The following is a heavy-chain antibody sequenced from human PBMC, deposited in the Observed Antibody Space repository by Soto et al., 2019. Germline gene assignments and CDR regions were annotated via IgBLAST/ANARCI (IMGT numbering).Heavy chain of an antibody. CDR3: ARWSVAAAGTGFDY. Sequence: ASVKVSCKASGYTFTSYGISWVRQATGQGLEWMGWMNPNSGNTGYAQKFQGRVTMTRNTSISTAYMELSSLRSEDTAVYYCARWSVAAAGTGFDYWGQGTLVTVSS. J-gene: IGHJ4*02. CDR2: MNPNSGNT. CDR1: GYTFTSYG. V-gene: IGHV1-8*02. D-gene: IGHD6-13*01.